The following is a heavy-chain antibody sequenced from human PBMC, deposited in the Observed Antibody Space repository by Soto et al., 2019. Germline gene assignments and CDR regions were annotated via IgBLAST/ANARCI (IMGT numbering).Heavy chain of an antibody. V-gene: IGHV1-46*03. CDR2: INPSGGST. CDR3: ARDIVVVPAAIRWFDP. J-gene: IGHJ5*02. D-gene: IGHD2-2*01. CDR1: GYTFTSYY. Sequence: ASVKVSCKASGYTFTSYYMHWVRQAPGQGLEWMGIINPSGGSTSYAQKFQGRVTMTRDTSTSTVYMELSSLRSEDTAVYYCARDIVVVPAAIRWFDPWGQGTLVTVSS.